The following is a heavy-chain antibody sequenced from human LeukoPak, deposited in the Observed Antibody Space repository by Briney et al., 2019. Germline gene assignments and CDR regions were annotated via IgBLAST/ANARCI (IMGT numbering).Heavy chain of an antibody. Sequence: ETLXLTCTVSGGSISSYYWSWIRQPPGKGLEWIGYIYYSGSTNYNPSLKSRVTISVDTSKNQFSLKLSSVTAADTAVYYCARGYDSSGYPTPLDYWGQGTLVTVSS. J-gene: IGHJ4*02. D-gene: IGHD3-22*01. CDR2: IYYSGST. V-gene: IGHV4-59*01. CDR3: ARGYDSSGYPTPLDY. CDR1: GGSISSYY.